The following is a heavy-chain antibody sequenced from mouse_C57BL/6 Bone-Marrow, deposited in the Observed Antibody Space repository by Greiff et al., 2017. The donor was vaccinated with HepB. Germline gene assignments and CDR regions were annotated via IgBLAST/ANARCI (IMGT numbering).Heavy chain of an antibody. Sequence: QVHVKQPGAELVKPGASVKLSCKASGYTFTSYWMHWVKQRPGRGLEWIGRIDPNSGGTKYNEKFKSKATLTVDKPSSTAYMQLSSLTSEDSAVYYCARSIDLITTVVATNYFDYWGQGTTLTVSS. J-gene: IGHJ2*01. CDR1: GYTFTSYW. V-gene: IGHV1-72*01. CDR3: ARSIDLITTVVATNYFDY. CDR2: IDPNSGGT. D-gene: IGHD1-1*01.